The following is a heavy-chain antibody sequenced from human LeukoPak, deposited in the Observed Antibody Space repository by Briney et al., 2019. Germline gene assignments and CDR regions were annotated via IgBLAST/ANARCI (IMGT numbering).Heavy chain of an antibody. CDR1: GFTFSTCA. CDR3: AREVYAGNWFDP. J-gene: IGHJ5*02. D-gene: IGHD2-8*01. Sequence: GGSLRLSCAASGFTFSTCAMHWVRQAPGRGLEYVAAISGNGDSTYYANSVKGRFTISRDNSKNTLYLQMGSLRPEDMAVYYCAREVYAGNWFDPWGQGTLVTVSS. CDR2: ISGNGDST. V-gene: IGHV3-64*01.